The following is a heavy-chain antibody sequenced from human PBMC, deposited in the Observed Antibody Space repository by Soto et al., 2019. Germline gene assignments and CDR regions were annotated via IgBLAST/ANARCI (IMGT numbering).Heavy chain of an antibody. V-gene: IGHV4-34*01. D-gene: IGHD2-2*01. CDR3: ASSIPSYLAY. CDR2: INHSGST. J-gene: IGHJ4*02. Sequence: QVQLQQWGAGLLKPSETLSLTCAVYGGSFSGYYWSWIRQPPGKGLEWIGEINHSGSTTYNPSLRSRVTTSVDTSKNQFSLRLSSVTAADAAVYYCASSIPSYLAYWGQGTLVTVSS. CDR1: GGSFSGYY.